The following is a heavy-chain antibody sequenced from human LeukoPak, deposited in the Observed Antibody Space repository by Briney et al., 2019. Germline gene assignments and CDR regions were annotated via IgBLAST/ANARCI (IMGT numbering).Heavy chain of an antibody. V-gene: IGHV3-23*01. Sequence: GGSLRLSCAASGFTFSSYAMSWVRQAPGKGLEWVSAISGSGGSTYYADSVKGRFTISRDNSKNTLYLQMNSLRAEDTAVYYCGKITVVTPGAFDIWGQGTMVTVSS. J-gene: IGHJ3*02. CDR1: GFTFSSYA. CDR3: GKITVVTPGAFDI. D-gene: IGHD2-21*02. CDR2: ISGSGGST.